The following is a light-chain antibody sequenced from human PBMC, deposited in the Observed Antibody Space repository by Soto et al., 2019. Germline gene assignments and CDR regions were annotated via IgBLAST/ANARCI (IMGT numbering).Light chain of an antibody. CDR3: QQYYSDLGIT. Sequence: DIQLTQSPSTLSASVGDRVTITCRAGQHIGFWVAWYQQKPGKAPNLLIYNVTNLDTGVSSRFSGSGSGREITLTINILKPYDFRSYYCQQYYSDLGITNGLWTRVD. CDR2: NVT. J-gene: IGKJ3*01. CDR1: QHIGFW. V-gene: IGKV1-5*03.